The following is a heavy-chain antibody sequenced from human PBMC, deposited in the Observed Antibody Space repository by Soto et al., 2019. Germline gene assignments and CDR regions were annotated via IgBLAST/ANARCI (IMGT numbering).Heavy chain of an antibody. Sequence: EVQLLESGGGLVQPGGSLRLSCAASGFTFSNYAMNWVRQAPGKGLEWVSALSGSGSSGSTYYADSVKGRFTISRDNSKNTLYLLMNSLRAEDPAGYYCALGVRGAQGDYWGQGALVTVSS. CDR1: GFTFSNYA. V-gene: IGHV3-23*01. CDR2: LSGSGSSGST. D-gene: IGHD3-10*01. J-gene: IGHJ4*02. CDR3: ALGVRGAQGDY.